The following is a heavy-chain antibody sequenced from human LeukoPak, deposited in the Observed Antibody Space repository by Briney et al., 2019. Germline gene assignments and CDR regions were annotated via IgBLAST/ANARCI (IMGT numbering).Heavy chain of an antibody. J-gene: IGHJ4*02. Sequence: GGSLRLSCAASGYTFSSYGMSWVRQAPGKGLEWVSAISGCGGSTYYADSVKGRFTISRDNSKNTLYLQMNSLRAEDTAVYYCAKDESPTPFDYWGQGTLVTVSS. CDR3: AKDESPTPFDY. CDR2: ISGCGGST. CDR1: GYTFSSYG. V-gene: IGHV3-23*01.